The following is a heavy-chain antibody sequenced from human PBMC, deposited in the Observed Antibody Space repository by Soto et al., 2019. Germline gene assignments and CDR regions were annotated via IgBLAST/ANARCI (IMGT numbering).Heavy chain of an antibody. CDR2: IYPGDSDT. V-gene: IGHV5-51*01. Sequence: PGESLKISCKGSGYSFTSYWIGWVRQMPGKGLEWMGIIYPGDSDTRYSPSFQGQVTISADKSISTAYLQWSSLKASDTAMYYCASLAYYYDSSGYYYFDYWGQGTLVTVSS. CDR3: ASLAYYYDSSGYYYFDY. CDR1: GYSFTSYW. D-gene: IGHD3-22*01. J-gene: IGHJ4*02.